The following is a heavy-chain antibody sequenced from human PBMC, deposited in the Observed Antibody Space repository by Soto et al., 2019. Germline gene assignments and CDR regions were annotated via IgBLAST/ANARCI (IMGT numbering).Heavy chain of an antibody. CDR2: IGGSGGST. D-gene: IGHD6-19*01. Sequence: GGSLRLSCAASGFTFSSYAMSWVRQAPGKGLEWVSAIGGSGGSTYYADSVKGRFTISRDNSKNTLYLQMNSLRAEDTAVYYCARLPYSSGPYIYYYYGMDVWGQGTTVTVSS. J-gene: IGHJ6*02. CDR1: GFTFSSYA. V-gene: IGHV3-23*01. CDR3: ARLPYSSGPYIYYYYGMDV.